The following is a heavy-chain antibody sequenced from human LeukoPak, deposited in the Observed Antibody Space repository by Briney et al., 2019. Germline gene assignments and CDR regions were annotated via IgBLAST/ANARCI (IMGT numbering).Heavy chain of an antibody. J-gene: IGHJ1*01. D-gene: IGHD2-2*01. CDR1: GFNLNNHW. Sequence: GGSLRLSCAGLGFNLNNHWMTWVRLAPGKGLEWVANIDVDGNAKYYVDSVRGRFIISRDNADNTLSLQMNYLTVDDTGVYYCARDQYASIWGQGTLVTVSS. CDR2: IDVDGNAK. CDR3: ARDQYASI. V-gene: IGHV3-7*01.